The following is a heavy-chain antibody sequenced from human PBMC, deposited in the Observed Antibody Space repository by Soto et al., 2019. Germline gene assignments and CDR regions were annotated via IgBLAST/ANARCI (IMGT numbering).Heavy chain of an antibody. D-gene: IGHD5-12*01. J-gene: IGHJ4*02. V-gene: IGHV3-33*01. CDR2: IWYDGSNK. CDR3: ARDFEGLQLHYFDY. Sequence: GGSLRLSCAASGFTFSSYGMHWVRQAPGKGLEWVAVIWYDGSNKYYADSVKGRFTISRDNSKNTLYLQMNSLRAEDTAVYYCARDFEGLQLHYFDYWGQGTLVTVSS. CDR1: GFTFSSYG.